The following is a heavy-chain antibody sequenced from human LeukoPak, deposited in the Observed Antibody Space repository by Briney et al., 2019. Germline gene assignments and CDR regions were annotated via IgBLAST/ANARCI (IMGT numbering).Heavy chain of an antibody. D-gene: IGHD6-25*01. J-gene: IGHJ6*02. CDR1: GFTFSSYG. CDR2: ISYDGSNK. Sequence: PGGSLTLSCAASGFTFSSYGMDWVRQAPGKGREWVADISYDGSNKYYADSVKGRFTISRDNSKNTLYLQMNSMRAEDTAVYYCAKDLGYSSAFNGMDVWGQGTTVTVSS. CDR3: AKDLGYSSAFNGMDV. V-gene: IGHV3-30*18.